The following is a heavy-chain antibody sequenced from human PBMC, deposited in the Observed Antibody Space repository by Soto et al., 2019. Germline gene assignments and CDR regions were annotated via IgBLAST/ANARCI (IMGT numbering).Heavy chain of an antibody. J-gene: IGHJ4*02. D-gene: IGHD6-19*01. Sequence: GXSXKISFKASGYTXTSYGIGLVRQAPGQGLEWIGWISDYNGKTNYAQKLQGIVTMTTDTSTSTAYMKLRSMRSDDKAVYYCARFIAVAGSPDYWGQGTLGTVSS. V-gene: IGHV1-18*04. CDR3: ARFIAVAGSPDY. CDR2: ISDYNGKT. CDR1: GYTXTSYG.